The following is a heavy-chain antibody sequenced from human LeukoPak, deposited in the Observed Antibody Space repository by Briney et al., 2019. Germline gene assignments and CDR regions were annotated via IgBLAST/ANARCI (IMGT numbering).Heavy chain of an antibody. J-gene: IGHJ4*02. Sequence: ASVKDSCKASGYTFTSYGISSVRQAPEQRLERMGWISAYNGNTNYAQKLQGRITMTTDTSTSTAYMELRSLRSDDTAVYYCARGSEMAPYPRDYWGQGTLVTVSS. CDR1: GYTFTSYG. D-gene: IGHD5-24*01. CDR2: ISAYNGNT. V-gene: IGHV1-18*01. CDR3: ARGSEMAPYPRDY.